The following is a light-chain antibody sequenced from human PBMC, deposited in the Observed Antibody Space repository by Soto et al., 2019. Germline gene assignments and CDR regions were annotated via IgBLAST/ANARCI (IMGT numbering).Light chain of an antibody. Sequence: AIQMTQSQSSMSASVGDRVTIACRASQGIRNDLVWYQQKPGKAPNLLIYAASSLQSGVPSRFSGSGSGTDFTLTISSLQPEDFATYYCLQHYNYPRTFGQGTNVEIK. V-gene: IGKV1-6*01. CDR3: LQHYNYPRT. CDR2: AAS. CDR1: QGIRND. J-gene: IGKJ1*01.